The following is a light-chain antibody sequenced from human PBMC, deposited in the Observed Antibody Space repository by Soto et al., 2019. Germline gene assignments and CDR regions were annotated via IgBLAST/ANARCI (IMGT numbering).Light chain of an antibody. CDR2: DNS. J-gene: IGLJ2*01. Sequence: QSVLTQPPSMSAAPGQKVPISCSGSSSNIGDNFVSWYQHLPGTAPKLLIFDNSQRPSEIPDRFFGSKSGTIATLAINGPQTGDEAVYYCATWDSKLSAVVFGGGTKLTVL. CDR3: ATWDSKLSAVV. V-gene: IGLV1-51*01. CDR1: SSNIGDNF.